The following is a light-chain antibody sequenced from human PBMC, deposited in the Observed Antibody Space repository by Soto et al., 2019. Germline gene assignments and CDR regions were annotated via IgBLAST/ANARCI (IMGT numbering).Light chain of an antibody. J-gene: IGKJ4*01. CDR3: HQYDNPPAT. Sequence: DIQMTQSPSSLSASVGDRVTITCQASQDISNYLNWYQQKPGKAPKLLFYDASKLETGVPSRFSGSGSGTEFTFTICRPQPEDIATYDGHQYDNPPATFGGGPKVEIK. CDR1: QDISNY. V-gene: IGKV1-33*01. CDR2: DAS.